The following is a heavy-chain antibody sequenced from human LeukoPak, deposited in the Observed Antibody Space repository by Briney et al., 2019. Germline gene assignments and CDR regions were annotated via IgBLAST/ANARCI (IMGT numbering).Heavy chain of an antibody. CDR2: ISGSGGST. Sequence: PAGSLGLSCAASGFTFSSYAMSWVRQAPGKGLEWVSAISGSGGSTYYAESVKGRFTISRDNSKNTLYLQMNSLRAEDPAVYYCAKDQARLAVAGHDAFDIWGQGTMVTVSS. D-gene: IGHD6-19*01. CDR1: GFTFSSYA. J-gene: IGHJ3*02. V-gene: IGHV3-23*01. CDR3: AKDQARLAVAGHDAFDI.